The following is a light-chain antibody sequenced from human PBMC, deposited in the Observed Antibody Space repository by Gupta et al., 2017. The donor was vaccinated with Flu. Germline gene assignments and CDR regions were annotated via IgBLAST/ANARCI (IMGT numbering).Light chain of an antibody. CDR2: KVS. Sequence: DVVMTQSPLSLAVTPGHPASISCRSSRSLVCGDGSTGLSWFQQRPGQSPRRLIYKVSNRDSGVPDRFSGSGSGTDFTLKISRVEAEDVAVYYCMQGTHWPTFGQGTKLEI. J-gene: IGKJ2*01. CDR1: RSLVCGDGSTG. V-gene: IGKV2-30*01. CDR3: MQGTHWPT.